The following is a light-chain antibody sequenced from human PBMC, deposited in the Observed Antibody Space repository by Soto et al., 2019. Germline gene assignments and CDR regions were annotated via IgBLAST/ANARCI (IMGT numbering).Light chain of an antibody. Sequence: QPVLTQPPSVSEAPGQRVTISCTGSSSNIGAGYEAHWYQQVPGTAPKLLIYENNNRPSGVPDRFSGSKSGTSASLAITGLQAEDEAEYYGQAYGSSLSGYVFGTGTELTVL. CDR2: ENN. V-gene: IGLV1-40*01. CDR3: QAYGSSLSGYV. CDR1: SSNIGAGYE. J-gene: IGLJ1*01.